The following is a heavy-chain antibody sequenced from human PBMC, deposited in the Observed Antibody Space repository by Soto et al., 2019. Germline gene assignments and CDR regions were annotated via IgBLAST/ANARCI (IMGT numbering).Heavy chain of an antibody. V-gene: IGHV5-51*01. D-gene: IGHD3-16*01. CDR1: GYTFSNYW. CDR2: IYPGDSDT. CDR3: ARRRVLDVSLRYAFFGIDV. J-gene: IGHJ6*02. Sequence: PGESLKISCKGSGYTFSNYWIAWVRQMPGKGLEWMGIIYPGDSDTRYSPSFQGQVTISADKSISTAYLQWSSLKASDCAMYYCARRRVLDVSLRYAFFGIDVRRQGTTV.